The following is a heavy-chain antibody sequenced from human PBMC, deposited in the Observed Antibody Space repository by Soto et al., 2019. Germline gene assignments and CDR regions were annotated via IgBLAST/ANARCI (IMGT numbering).Heavy chain of an antibody. CDR2: ISVYTGNT. V-gene: IGHV1-18*01. J-gene: IGHJ4*02. CDR3: ARGKTGVFDF. CDR1: GYTFTSYG. Sequence: ASVKVSCKPSGYTFTSYGISWVRQAPGQGLEWMGWISVYTGNTNYAQKFQGRVTMTTDTSTSTVYMELTSLRSDDTAVYYCARGKTGVFDFWGQGPVVTVSS. D-gene: IGHD1-1*01.